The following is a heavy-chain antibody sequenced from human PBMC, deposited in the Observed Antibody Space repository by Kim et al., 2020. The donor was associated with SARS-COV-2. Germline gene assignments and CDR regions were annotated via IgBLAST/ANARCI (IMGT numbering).Heavy chain of an antibody. CDR2: IGTPGDT. CDR1: GFVFSSYD. D-gene: IGHD5-18*01. CDR3: ARATLDSYGYY. V-gene: IGHV3-13*01. J-gene: IGHJ6*01. Sequence: GGSLRLSCTASGFVFSSYDFHWVRQTTGGGLEWLSAIGTPGDTYYSGSVKGRFTISSDNAKNSLFLQMNNLRAGDTAVYYCARATLDSYGYY.